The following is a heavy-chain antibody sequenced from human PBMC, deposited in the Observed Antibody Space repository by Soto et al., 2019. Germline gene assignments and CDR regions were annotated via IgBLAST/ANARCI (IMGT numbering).Heavy chain of an antibody. J-gene: IGHJ4*02. D-gene: IGHD1-7*01. CDR2: IYYSGST. V-gene: IGHV4-31*03. CDR3: AREGWRTGTTRGPPDY. Sequence: TLSLTCPVSGVSISSGGYYWSWIRQHPGKGLEWIGYIYYSGSTYYNPSLKSRVTISVDTSKNQFSLKLSSVTAADTAVYYCAREGWRTGTTRGPPDYWGQGTLVTVYS. CDR1: GVSISSGGYY.